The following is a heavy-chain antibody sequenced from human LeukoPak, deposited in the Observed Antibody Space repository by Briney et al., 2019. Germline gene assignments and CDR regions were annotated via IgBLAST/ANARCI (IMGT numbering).Heavy chain of an antibody. V-gene: IGHV3-64D*06. J-gene: IGHJ4*02. CDR3: VKDRSIAAPNNDFFDS. D-gene: IGHD6-6*01. CDR1: GFTFNRFY. CDR2: ISSNGATT. Sequence: GGSLRLSCSASGFTFNRFYLHWVRQAPGKGLEFVSHISSNGATTYYADSVKGSFTISRGNSKNTLYLQMSSLRADDTAVYYCVKDRSIAAPNNDFFDSWGQGALVAVSS.